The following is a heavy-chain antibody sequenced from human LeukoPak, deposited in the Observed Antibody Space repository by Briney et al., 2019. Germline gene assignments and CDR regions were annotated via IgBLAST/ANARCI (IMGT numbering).Heavy chain of an antibody. CDR1: GFTFSSYA. Sequence: GGSLRLSCAASGFTFSSYAMGWVRQAPGKGLEWVSAISGSGGSTYYADSVKGRFTISRDNSKNTLYLQMNSLRAEDTAVYYCAKDRPDGYITYYFDYWGQGTLVTVSS. J-gene: IGHJ4*02. V-gene: IGHV3-23*01. D-gene: IGHD5-24*01. CDR3: AKDRPDGYITYYFDY. CDR2: ISGSGGST.